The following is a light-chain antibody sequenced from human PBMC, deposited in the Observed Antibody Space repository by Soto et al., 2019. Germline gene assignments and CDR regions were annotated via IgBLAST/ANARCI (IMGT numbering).Light chain of an antibody. CDR2: YTS. Sequence: QSVLTHSRSATGSPGQGVTLPCSGKSSNIRSNSVCWYRHLPGTPPKLVIYYTSRRPSGVPDRFSGSMSGTSASLAISGLQSEDEADYYCATWDDSLDGYFFGTGTKVTVL. CDR1: SSNIRSNS. J-gene: IGLJ1*01. CDR3: ATWDDSLDGYF. V-gene: IGLV1-44*01.